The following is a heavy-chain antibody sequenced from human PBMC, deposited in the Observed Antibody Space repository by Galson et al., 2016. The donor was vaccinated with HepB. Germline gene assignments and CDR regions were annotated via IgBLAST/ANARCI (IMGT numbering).Heavy chain of an antibody. CDR3: ARRHEYCPPVGCSVDY. J-gene: IGHJ4*02. CDR2: DSMDGRRK. Sequence: SLRLSCAASGFTFSGYGMHWVRQAPGKGLEWVAADSMDGRRKWYAESVEGRFTISRDNSNNMLFLQMSSLTEDDTAVYYCARRHEYCPPVGCSVDYWGQGXLVSVS. D-gene: IGHD2/OR15-2a*01. V-gene: IGHV3-30*03. CDR1: GFTFSGYG.